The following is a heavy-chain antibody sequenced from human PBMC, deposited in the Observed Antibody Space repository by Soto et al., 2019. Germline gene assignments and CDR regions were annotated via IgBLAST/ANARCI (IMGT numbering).Heavy chain of an antibody. J-gene: IGHJ4*02. V-gene: IGHV4-59*08. CDR3: ARHGGRHGYHYGDY. Sequence: SETLSLTCTVSRGSIISYYWSWIRQPPGKGLEWIGYIYYSGSTNYNPSLKSRVTISVDTSKNQFSLKLSSVTAADTAVYYCARHGGRHGYHYGDYWGQGTLVTVS. D-gene: IGHD5-12*01. CDR2: IYYSGST. CDR1: RGSIISYY.